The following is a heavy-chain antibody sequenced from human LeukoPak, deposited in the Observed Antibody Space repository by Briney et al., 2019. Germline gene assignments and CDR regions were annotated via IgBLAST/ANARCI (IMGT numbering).Heavy chain of an antibody. D-gene: IGHD6-13*01. CDR3: ARDQRLSTAGTYYYYMDV. V-gene: IGHV1-2*02. CDR1: GYTFTGYY. J-gene: IGHJ6*03. CDR2: INPNSGGT. Sequence: ASVKVSCKASGYTFTGYYMHWVRQAPGQGLEWMGWINPNSGGTNYAQKFQGRVTMTRDTSISTAYMEPSRLRSDDTAVYYCARDQRLSTAGTYYYYMDVWGKGTTVTISS.